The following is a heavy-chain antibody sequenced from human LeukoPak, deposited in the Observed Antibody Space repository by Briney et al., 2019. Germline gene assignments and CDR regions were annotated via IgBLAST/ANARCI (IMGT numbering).Heavy chain of an antibody. CDR3: ARRNNYAARGGDYRGGDY. Sequence: ASVKVSCKTSGYTFTSYYMQWVRQAPGQGLEWMGIINPRDGSTSYARKFQGRVTVTTDTSANIVYMELSSLTSEDTAVYYCARRNNYAARGGDYRGGDYWGQGTLVTVSS. D-gene: IGHD4-17*01. CDR1: GYTFTSYY. J-gene: IGHJ4*02. CDR2: INPRDGST. V-gene: IGHV1-46*01.